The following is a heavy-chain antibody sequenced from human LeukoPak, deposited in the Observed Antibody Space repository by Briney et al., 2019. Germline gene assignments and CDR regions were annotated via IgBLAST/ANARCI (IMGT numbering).Heavy chain of an antibody. J-gene: IGHJ4*02. CDR3: ARHTAYSSILDY. V-gene: IGHV4-59*08. CDR2: IYSSGSA. D-gene: IGHD6-19*01. Sequence: SQTLSFTCTVSGASISSYYSSWIRQPPGKGLEWIGHIYSSGSANYNPSLKSRVTISVDTSKNQFSLKLSSVTAADTAVYYCARHTAYSSILDYWGQGTLVTVSS. CDR1: GASISSYY.